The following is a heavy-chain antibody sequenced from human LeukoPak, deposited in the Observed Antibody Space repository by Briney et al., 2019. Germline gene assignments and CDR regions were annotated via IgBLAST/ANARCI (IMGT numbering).Heavy chain of an antibody. CDR1: GYTFTSYG. Sequence: ASVKVSCKASGYTFTSYGISWVRQAPGQGLEWMGWISAYNGNTNYAQKLQGRVTMTTDTSTSTAYMELRGLRSDDTAVYYCARVYYGSGSYRSSPEYFQHWGQGTLVTVSS. CDR3: ARVYYGSGSYRSSPEYFQH. J-gene: IGHJ1*01. D-gene: IGHD3-10*01. CDR2: ISAYNGNT. V-gene: IGHV1-18*01.